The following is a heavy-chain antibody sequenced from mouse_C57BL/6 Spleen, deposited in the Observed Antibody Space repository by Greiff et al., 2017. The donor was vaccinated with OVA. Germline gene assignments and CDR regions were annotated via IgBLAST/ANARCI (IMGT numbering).Heavy chain of an antibody. CDR1: GFSLTSYG. CDR3: GRRALSTASFDY. CDR2: IWSGGST. D-gene: IGHD1-2*01. V-gene: IGHV2-2*02. Sequence: QVQLQQSGPGLVQPSQSLSITCTVSGFSLTSYGVHWVRQSPGKGLEWLGVIWSGGSTDYNAAFISSLSISNDNSKSHVVYKMNSLQANDTAIDYCGRRALSTASFDYWGQGTTLTVSS. J-gene: IGHJ2*01.